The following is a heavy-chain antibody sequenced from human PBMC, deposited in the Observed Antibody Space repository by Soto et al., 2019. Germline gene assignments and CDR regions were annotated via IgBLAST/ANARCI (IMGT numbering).Heavy chain of an antibody. CDR2: ISYDGSNK. CDR3: AAYYDSSGAPSTDAFDI. D-gene: IGHD3-22*01. Sequence: QVQLVESGGGVVQPGRSLRLSCAASGFTFSSYAMHWVRQAPGTGLERVAVISYDGSNKYYADSVKGRFTTSRDNSKNTLYLQMNSLRAEDTAVYYCAAYYDSSGAPSTDAFDIWGQGTMVTVSS. J-gene: IGHJ3*02. CDR1: GFTFSSYA. V-gene: IGHV3-30-3*01.